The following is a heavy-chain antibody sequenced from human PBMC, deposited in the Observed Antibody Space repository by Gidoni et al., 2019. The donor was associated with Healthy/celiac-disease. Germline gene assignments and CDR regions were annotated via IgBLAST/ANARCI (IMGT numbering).Heavy chain of an antibody. CDR3: ARDGEYSSSWYTRWFDP. D-gene: IGHD6-6*01. J-gene: IGHJ5*02. Sequence: QVQLVESGGGVVQPGRSLRLSCAASGFTFSFYAMHWVRQAPGKGLEWVALISYDGSNKYYADSVKGRFTISRDNSKNTLYLEMNSLRTEDTAVYYCARDGEYSSSWYTRWFDPWGQGTLVTVSS. CDR2: ISYDGSNK. V-gene: IGHV3-30-3*01. CDR1: GFTFSFYA.